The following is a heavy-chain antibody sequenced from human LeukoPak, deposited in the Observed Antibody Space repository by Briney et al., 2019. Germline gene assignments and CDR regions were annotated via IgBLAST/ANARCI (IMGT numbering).Heavy chain of an antibody. V-gene: IGHV3-30*02. D-gene: IGHD2-15*01. CDR3: AKDGRGRYCSGGSCSARGYYYGMDV. CDR2: IRYDGSNK. Sequence: PGGSLRLSCAASGFTFSSYGMHWVRQAPGKGLEWVAFIRYDGSNKYYADSVKGRFTISRDNSKNTLYLQMNSLRAEDTAVYYCAKDGRGRYCSGGSCSARGYYYGMDVWGQGTTVTVSS. J-gene: IGHJ6*02. CDR1: GFTFSSYG.